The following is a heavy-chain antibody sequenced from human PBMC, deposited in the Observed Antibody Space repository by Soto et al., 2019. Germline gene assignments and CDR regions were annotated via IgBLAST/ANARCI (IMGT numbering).Heavy chain of an antibody. J-gene: IGHJ5*02. CDR3: AKVGGSLLRYFDPIPGQKRGVATNWFDP. D-gene: IGHD3-9*01. Sequence: GGSLRLSCAASGFTFSSYAMSWVRQAPGKGLEWVSAISGSGGSTYYADSVKGRFTISRDNSKNTLYLQMNSLRAEDTAVYYCAKVGGSLLRYFDPIPGQKRGVATNWFDPWGQGTLVTVSS. CDR2: ISGSGGST. CDR1: GFTFSSYA. V-gene: IGHV3-23*01.